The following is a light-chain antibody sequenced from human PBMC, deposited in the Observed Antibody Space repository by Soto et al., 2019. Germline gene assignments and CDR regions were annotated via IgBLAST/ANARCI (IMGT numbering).Light chain of an antibody. CDR2: GAS. V-gene: IGKV3-20*01. CDR3: QQYSSSPLT. J-gene: IGKJ1*01. Sequence: ETVLTQSPGTLSLSPGERATLSCRASQSIRSNYLAWYQQTPGQAPRLLIYGASKRASGIADRFSGSGSGTDFTLIISRLEPEDFALYYCQQYSSSPLTFGQGTKVEIK. CDR1: QSIRSNY.